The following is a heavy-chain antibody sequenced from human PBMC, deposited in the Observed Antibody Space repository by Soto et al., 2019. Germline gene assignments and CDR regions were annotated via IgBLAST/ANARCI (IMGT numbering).Heavy chain of an antibody. D-gene: IGHD3-9*01. Sequence: PGGSLRLSCAASGFTFSSYAMSWVRQAPGKGLEWVSAISGSGGSTYYADSVKGRFTISRDNSKNTLYPQMNSLRAEDTAVYYCAKDPREAGYVLGYFAGLSANYCDYWGQGPWSPSPQ. V-gene: IGHV3-23*01. CDR1: GFTFSSYA. J-gene: IGHJ4*02. CDR2: ISGSGGST. CDR3: AKDPREAGYVLGYFAGLSANYCDY.